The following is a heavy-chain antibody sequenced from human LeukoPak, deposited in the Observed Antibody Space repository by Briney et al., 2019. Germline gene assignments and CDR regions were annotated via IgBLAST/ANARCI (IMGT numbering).Heavy chain of an antibody. D-gene: IGHD3-9*01. CDR3: ATHDILTGHYGMDV. Sequence: GASVKVSCKASGYTFTSYGISWVRQAPGQGLEWMGWISAYNGNTNYAQKPQGRVTMTTDTSTSTAYMELRSLRSDDTAVYYCATHDILTGHYGMDVWGQGTTVTVSS. J-gene: IGHJ6*02. V-gene: IGHV1-18*04. CDR1: GYTFTSYG. CDR2: ISAYNGNT.